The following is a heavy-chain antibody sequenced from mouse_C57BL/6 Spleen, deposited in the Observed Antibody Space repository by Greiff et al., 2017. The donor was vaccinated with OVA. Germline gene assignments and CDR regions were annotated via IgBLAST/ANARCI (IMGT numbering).Heavy chain of an antibody. V-gene: IGHV1-52*01. D-gene: IGHD1-1*01. CDR1: GYTFTSYW. CDR2: IDPSDSET. J-gene: IGHJ1*03. Sequence: QVHVKQPGAELVRPGSSVKLSCKASGYTFTSYWMHWVKQRPIQGLEWIGNIDPSDSETHYNQKFKDKATLTVDKSSSTAYMQLSSLTSEDSAVYYGARGHYYGSSYGYFDVWGTGTTVTVSS. CDR3: ARGHYYGSSYGYFDV.